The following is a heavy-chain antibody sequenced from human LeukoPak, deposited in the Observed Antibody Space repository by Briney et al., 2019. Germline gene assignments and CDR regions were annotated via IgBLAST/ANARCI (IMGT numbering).Heavy chain of an antibody. J-gene: IGHJ4*02. CDR2: ISSSSSYI. V-gene: IGHV3-21*01. Sequence: GGSLRLSCAVSVFTFSSYSMNWVRQAPGKGLEWVSSISSSSSYIYYADSVKGRFTISRDNAKNSLYLQMNSLRAEDTAVYYCARSGTVAKFDYWGQGTLVTVSS. CDR3: ARSGTVAKFDY. CDR1: VFTFSSYS. D-gene: IGHD5-12*01.